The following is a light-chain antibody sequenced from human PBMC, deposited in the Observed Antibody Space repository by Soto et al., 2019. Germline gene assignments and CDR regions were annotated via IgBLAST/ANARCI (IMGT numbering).Light chain of an antibody. J-gene: IGKJ1*01. V-gene: IGKV1-39*01. CDR2: AAS. CDR3: QQSYSTPWT. CDR1: QTISSW. Sequence: IQTTQSPSTLSGSVGDRVTITCRASQTISSWLAWYQQKPGKAPKLLIYAASTLQSGVPSRFSGSGSGTDFTLTISSLQPEDFATYYCQQSYSTPWTFGQGTKVDIK.